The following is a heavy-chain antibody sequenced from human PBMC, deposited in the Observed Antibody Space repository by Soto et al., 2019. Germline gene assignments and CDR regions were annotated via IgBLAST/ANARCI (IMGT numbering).Heavy chain of an antibody. J-gene: IGHJ4*02. CDR3: ARAYSGSGSPKF. D-gene: IGHD3-10*01. CDR1: GYIFTDKY. V-gene: IGHV1-2*02. Sequence: GASVKVSCKVSGYIFTDKYLHWVRQAPGQGLEWMGWINPKSGGTDFAQKFQGRVTMTRDTAITTAYVELSSLRSDDTAVYHCARAYSGSGSPKFWGQGTLVTVSS. CDR2: INPKSGGT.